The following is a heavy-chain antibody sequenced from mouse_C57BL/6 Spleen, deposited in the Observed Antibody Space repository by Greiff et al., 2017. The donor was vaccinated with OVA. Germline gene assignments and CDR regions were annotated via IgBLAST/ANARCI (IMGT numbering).Heavy chain of an antibody. CDR2: IYPGSGST. D-gene: IGHD1-1*01. Sequence: QVQLQQPGAELVKPGASVKMSCKASGYTFTSYWITWVKQRPGQGLEWIGDIYPGSGSTNYNEKFKSKATLTVDTSSSTAYMQLSSLTSEDSAVYYGAREGFRDGSSYGYWGQGTTLTVSS. CDR3: AREGFRDGSSYGY. J-gene: IGHJ2*01. CDR1: GYTFTSYW. V-gene: IGHV1-55*01.